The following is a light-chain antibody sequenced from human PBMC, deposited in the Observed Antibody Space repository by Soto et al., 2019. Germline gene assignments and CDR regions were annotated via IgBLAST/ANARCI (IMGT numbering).Light chain of an antibody. CDR3: QSFDSSLSGWV. V-gene: IGLV1-40*01. J-gene: IGLJ3*02. CDR2: SYN. CDR1: SSNIGAGYD. Sequence: QSALTQPPSVSGAPGQRVTISCTGSSSNIGAGYDVHWYQPLPGTAPKLLIYSYNSRPSGVPDRFSGSKSGTSASLAITGRQAEDEADYYCQSFDSSLSGWVFGGGTKRTVL.